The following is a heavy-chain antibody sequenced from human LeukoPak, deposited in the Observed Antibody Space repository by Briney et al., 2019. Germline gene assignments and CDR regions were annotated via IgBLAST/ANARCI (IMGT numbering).Heavy chain of an antibody. CDR3: AKDRGGSTDCSSTSCYIEAPGWFDP. CDR1: GFTFSSYA. Sequence: GGSLRLSCAASGFTFSSYAMSWVRQAPGKGLEWVSAISGSGGSTYYADSVKGRFTISRDNSKNTLYLQMNSLRAEDTAVYYCAKDRGGSTDCSSTSCYIEAPGWFDPWGQGTLVTVSS. J-gene: IGHJ5*02. V-gene: IGHV3-23*01. D-gene: IGHD2-2*02. CDR2: ISGSGGST.